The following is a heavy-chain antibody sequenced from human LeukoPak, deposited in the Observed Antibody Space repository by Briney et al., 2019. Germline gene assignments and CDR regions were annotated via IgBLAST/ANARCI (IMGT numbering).Heavy chain of an antibody. J-gene: IGHJ4*02. V-gene: IGHV1-8*01. D-gene: IGHD5-12*01. CDR3: ARGVGIVATISKKHFDY. CDR1: GYTFTSYD. Sequence: ASVKVSCKASGYTFTSYDINWVRQATGQGLEWMGWTNPNSGNTGYAQKFQGRVTMTRNTSISTAYMELSSLRSEDTAVYYCARGVGIVATISKKHFDYWGQGTLVTVSS. CDR2: TNPNSGNT.